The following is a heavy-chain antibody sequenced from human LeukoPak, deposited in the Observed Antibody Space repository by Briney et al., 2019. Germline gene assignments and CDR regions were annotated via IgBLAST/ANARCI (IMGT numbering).Heavy chain of an antibody. CDR2: IYYSGST. Sequence: SETLSLTCSVSGGSISSYYWSWIRQPPGKGLEWIGYIYYSGSTNYNPSLKSRVTISVDTSKNQFSLKLSSVTAADTAVYYCARVYFWFDPWGQGTLVTVSS. CDR1: GGSISSYY. J-gene: IGHJ5*02. D-gene: IGHD2-21*01. CDR3: ARVYFWFDP. V-gene: IGHV4-59*01.